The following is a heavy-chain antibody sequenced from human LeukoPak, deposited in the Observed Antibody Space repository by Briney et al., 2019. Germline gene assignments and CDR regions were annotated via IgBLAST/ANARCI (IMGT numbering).Heavy chain of an antibody. D-gene: IGHD6-19*01. CDR2: IYSGGST. CDR1: GFTVSSNY. CDR3: ARVGYSSGWYVVGYYYYYMDV. V-gene: IGHV3-53*01. Sequence: GGSLRLSCAASGFTVSSNYMSWVRQAPWKGLEWVSVIYSGGSTYYADSVKGRFTISRDNSKNTLYLQMNSLRAEDTAVYYCARVGYSSGWYVVGYYYYYMDVWGKGTTVTVSS. J-gene: IGHJ6*03.